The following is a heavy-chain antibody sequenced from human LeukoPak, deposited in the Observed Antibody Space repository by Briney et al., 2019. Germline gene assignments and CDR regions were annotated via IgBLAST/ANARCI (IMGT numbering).Heavy chain of an antibody. J-gene: IGHJ5*02. CDR2: IYYSGST. Sequence: PSETLSLTCTVSGGSISRSSYYWAWIRQPPGKGLEWIGSIYYSGSTYYNPSLKSRVTISVDTSKNQFSLKLNSVTAADTAVYYCARHDWFDPWGQGTLVTVSS. CDR1: GGSISRSSYY. V-gene: IGHV4-39*01. CDR3: ARHDWFDP.